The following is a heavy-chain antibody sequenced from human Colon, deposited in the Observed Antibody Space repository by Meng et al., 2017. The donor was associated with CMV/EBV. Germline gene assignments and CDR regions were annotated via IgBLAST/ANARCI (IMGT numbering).Heavy chain of an antibody. D-gene: IGHD6-6*01. CDR2: ISGSGGST. V-gene: IGHV3-23*01. J-gene: IGHJ4*02. Sequence: GESLKISCAASEFTFSNAWMTWVRQAPGKGLEWVSAISGSGGSTYYADSVKGRFTISRDNSKNTLYLQMNSLRAEDTAVYYCAKDSGEGSSSPLDYWGQGTLVTVSS. CDR3: AKDSGEGSSSPLDY. CDR1: EFTFSNAW.